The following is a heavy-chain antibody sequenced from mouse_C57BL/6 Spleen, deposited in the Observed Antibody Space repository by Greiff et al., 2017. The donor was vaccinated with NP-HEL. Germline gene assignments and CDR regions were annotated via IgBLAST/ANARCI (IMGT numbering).Heavy chain of an antibody. V-gene: IGHV1-66*01. D-gene: IGHD1-1*01. CDR2: IYPGSGNT. CDR3: ARDDYGSSYTY. Sequence: QVQLQQSGPELVKPGASVKISCKASGYSFTSYYIHWVKQRPGQGLEWIGWIYPGSGNTKYNEKFKGKATLTADTSSSTAYMQLSSLTSEDSAVYYCARDDYGSSYTYWGQGTLVTVSA. CDR1: GYSFTSYY. J-gene: IGHJ3*01.